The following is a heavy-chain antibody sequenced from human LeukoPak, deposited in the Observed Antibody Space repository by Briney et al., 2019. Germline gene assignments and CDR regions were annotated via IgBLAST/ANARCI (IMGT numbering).Heavy chain of an antibody. Sequence: GGSLRLSCSASGFTFSRYAVHWVRQPPGKGLEYVSAITNNGRSTYYADSVKGRFTISRDNSKNTLYLQMSSLRAEDTAVYYCASTYSYDSSGYYPFDYWGQGTLVTVPS. D-gene: IGHD3-22*01. CDR2: ITNNGRST. V-gene: IGHV3-64D*06. J-gene: IGHJ4*02. CDR1: GFTFSRYA. CDR3: ASTYSYDSSGYYPFDY.